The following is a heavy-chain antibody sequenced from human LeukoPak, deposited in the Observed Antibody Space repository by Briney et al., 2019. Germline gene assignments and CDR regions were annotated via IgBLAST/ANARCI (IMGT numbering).Heavy chain of an antibody. CDR2: INTNTGNP. CDR3: ARTYSSSWYVFSSSYFDY. CDR1: GYTFTSYY. Sequence: ASVKVSCKASGYTFTSYYMHWVRQAPGQGLEWMGWINTNTGNPTYAQGFTGRFVFSLDTSVSTAYLQISSLKAEDTAVYYCARTYSSSWYVFSSSYFDYWGQGTLVTVSS. D-gene: IGHD6-13*01. J-gene: IGHJ4*02. V-gene: IGHV7-4-1*02.